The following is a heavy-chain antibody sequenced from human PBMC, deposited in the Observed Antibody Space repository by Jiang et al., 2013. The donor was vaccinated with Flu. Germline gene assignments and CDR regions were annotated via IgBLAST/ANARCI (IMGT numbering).Heavy chain of an antibody. Sequence: LLKPSETLSLTCAVYGGSFSTYYWSWIRQPPGKGLEWIGEINHSGSTNYNPSLKSRVTVSVVTSKMQFSLKLSSVTAADTAVYYCRLNYYASGTQGLSDYWGQGTLVTVSS. D-gene: IGHD3-10*01. CDR2: INHSGST. V-gene: IGHV4-34*01. CDR3: RLNYYASGTQGLSDY. J-gene: IGHJ4*02. CDR1: GGSFSTYY.